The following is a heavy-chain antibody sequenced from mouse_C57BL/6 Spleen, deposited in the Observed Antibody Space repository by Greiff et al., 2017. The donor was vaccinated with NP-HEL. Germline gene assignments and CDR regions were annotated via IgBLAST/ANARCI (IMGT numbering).Heavy chain of an antibody. CDR2: IYPGNSDT. CDR3: SFHYYAMDY. J-gene: IGHJ4*01. CDR1: GYTFTSYW. V-gene: IGHV1-5*01. Sequence: VQLQQSGTVLARPGASVKMSCKTSGYTFTSYWMHWVKQRPGQGLEWIGAIYPGNSDTSYNQKFKGKAKLTAVTSASTAYMELSSLTNEDSAVYYCSFHYYAMDYWGQGTSVTVSS.